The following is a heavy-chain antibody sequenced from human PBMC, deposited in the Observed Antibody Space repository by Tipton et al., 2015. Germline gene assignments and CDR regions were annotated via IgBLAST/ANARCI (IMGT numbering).Heavy chain of an antibody. CDR1: GGSISSGSYY. J-gene: IGHJ4*02. CDR2: VHHDGSV. D-gene: IGHD1-26*01. CDR3: TRGRYTTWPTSDY. V-gene: IGHV4-39*07. Sequence: TLSLTCTVSGGSISSGSYYWNWIRQPPGKGLEWIGEVHHDGSVRYTPSLKSRATISVDTSTMQFSLKLTSVTAADTSMYWCTRGRYTTWPTSDYWGQGTLVTVSS.